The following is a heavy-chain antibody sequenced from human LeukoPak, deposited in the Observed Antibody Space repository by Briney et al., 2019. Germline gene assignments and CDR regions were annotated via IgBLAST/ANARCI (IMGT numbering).Heavy chain of an antibody. Sequence: SGGSLRLSCAASGFTFSSYGMHWVRQAPGKGLEWVAVISYDGSNKYYADSVKGRFTISRDNSKNTLYLQMNSLRAEDTAVYYCAKDRGGYYYDSSGYLDYWGQGTQVTVSS. CDR1: GFTFSSYG. V-gene: IGHV3-30*18. J-gene: IGHJ4*02. CDR3: AKDRGGYYYDSSGYLDY. D-gene: IGHD3-22*01. CDR2: ISYDGSNK.